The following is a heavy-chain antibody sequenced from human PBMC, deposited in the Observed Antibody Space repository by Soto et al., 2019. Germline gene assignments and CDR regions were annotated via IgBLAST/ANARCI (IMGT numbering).Heavy chain of an antibody. D-gene: IGHD2-2*01. CDR1: GYTFTNYY. Sequence: QVQLVQSGAEVKKPGASVKLSCKAAGYTFTNYYLHWVRQAPGQGLEWLGIINPSGGGTSYAQRFQDRLTFTTDTSTGTVYMELSSLRSDVTAVYYCARDSEFDHSSNYLSFFDRWGQGTLVTVSS. CDR3: ARDSEFDHSSNYLSFFDR. CDR2: INPSGGGT. J-gene: IGHJ5*02. V-gene: IGHV1-46*01.